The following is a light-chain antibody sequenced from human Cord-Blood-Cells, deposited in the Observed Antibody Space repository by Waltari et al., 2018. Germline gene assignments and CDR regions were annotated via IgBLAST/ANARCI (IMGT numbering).Light chain of an antibody. V-gene: IGLV2-8*01. J-gene: IGLJ1*01. Sequence: QSALTQPPSASGSPGQSVTISCTGTSSDVGGYKYVPWYQLHPGKAPKLMIYEVSKRPSGVPDRFSGSKSGNTASLTVSGLQAEDEADYYCSSYAGSNNYVFGTGTKVTVL. CDR3: SSYAGSNNYV. CDR2: EVS. CDR1: SSDVGGYKY.